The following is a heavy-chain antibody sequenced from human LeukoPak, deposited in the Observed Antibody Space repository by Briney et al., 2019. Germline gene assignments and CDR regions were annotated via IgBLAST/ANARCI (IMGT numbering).Heavy chain of an antibody. CDR3: AKRYFDWLSDY. CDR1: GFTFSSYG. Sequence: GGSLRLSCAASGFTFSSYGMHWVRQAPGKGLEWVAVISYDGSNKYYADSVKGRFTISRDNSKNTLYLQMNGLRAEDTAVYYCAKRYFDWLSDYWGQGTLVTVSS. D-gene: IGHD3-9*01. CDR2: ISYDGSNK. J-gene: IGHJ4*02. V-gene: IGHV3-30*18.